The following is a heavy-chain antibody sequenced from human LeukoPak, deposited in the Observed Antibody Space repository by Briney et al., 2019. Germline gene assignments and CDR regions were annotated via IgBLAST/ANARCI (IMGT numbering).Heavy chain of an antibody. Sequence: GESLKISCKGSGYRFTSYWIGWVRQMPGKGLEWMGFIYPGDSDTRYSPSFQGQVTLSADKSMSTAYLQWGSLKASDTAMYYCARRRGRYSGDAFDIWGQGTMVTVSS. CDR1: GYRFTSYW. CDR2: IYPGDSDT. J-gene: IGHJ3*02. V-gene: IGHV5-51*01. CDR3: ARRRGRYSGDAFDI. D-gene: IGHD1-26*01.